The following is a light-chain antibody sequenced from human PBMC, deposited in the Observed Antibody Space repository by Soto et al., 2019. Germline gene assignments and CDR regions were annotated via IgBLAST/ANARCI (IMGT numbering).Light chain of an antibody. J-gene: IGKJ1*01. Sequence: EIVMTQSPATLSASSGERATLFCRATQSVSSNLAWYQQRPGQAPRLLFYGASTRATGIPARFSGSGSGTEFTLTISSLQSEDFAVYYCQQYNNWPWTFGQGTKVDI. CDR1: QSVSSN. CDR3: QQYNNWPWT. CDR2: GAS. V-gene: IGKV3-15*01.